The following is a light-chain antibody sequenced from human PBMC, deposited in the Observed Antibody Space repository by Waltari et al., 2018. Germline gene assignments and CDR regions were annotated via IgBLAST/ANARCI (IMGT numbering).Light chain of an antibody. V-gene: IGLV3-19*01. Sequence: SSELTKDPAVSVAMGQTVRIPCQGEIPRSYHASWYQQRPGQAPKLVRYDKNNRPSGVPDRFSGSSSHNTGSLTITGAQAEDEASYYCHSRDTSGVAGLFGGGTKLTVL. CDR3: HSRDTSGVAGL. CDR2: DKN. J-gene: IGLJ2*01. CDR1: IPRSYH.